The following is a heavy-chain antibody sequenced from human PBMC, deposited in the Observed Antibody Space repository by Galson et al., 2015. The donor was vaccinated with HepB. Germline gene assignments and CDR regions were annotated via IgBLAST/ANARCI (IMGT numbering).Heavy chain of an antibody. D-gene: IGHD3-3*01. CDR2: ISYNSGSI. Sequence: SLRLSCAASGFTFDDYAMHWVRQAPGKGLEWVSGISYNSGSIGYADSVKGRFTIARDHAKKSLYLQMNSLRVEDTALYYCAKDTTAYYDFWSGYYSPEGSPAQYFDYWGQGTLVTVSS. CDR1: GFTFDDYA. J-gene: IGHJ4*02. V-gene: IGHV3-9*01. CDR3: AKDTTAYYDFWSGYYSPEGSPAQYFDY.